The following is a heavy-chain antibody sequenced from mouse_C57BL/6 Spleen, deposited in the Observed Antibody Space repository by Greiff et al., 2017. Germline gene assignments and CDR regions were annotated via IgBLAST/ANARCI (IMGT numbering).Heavy chain of an antibody. D-gene: IGHD1-1*01. CDR2: IWSGGST. V-gene: IGHV2-2*01. Sequence: QVQLKESGPGLVQPSQSLSITCTVSGFSLTSYGVHWVRQSPGKGLEWLGVIWSGGSTDYNAAFISRLSISKDNSKSQVFFKMNSLQADDTAIYYCARKGDYYGSSPYFDYWGQGTTLTVSS. J-gene: IGHJ2*01. CDR3: ARKGDYYGSSPYFDY. CDR1: GFSLTSYG.